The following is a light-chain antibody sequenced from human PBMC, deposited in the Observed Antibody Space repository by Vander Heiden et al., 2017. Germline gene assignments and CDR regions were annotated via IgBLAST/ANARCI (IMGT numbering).Light chain of an antibody. CDR3: QQSYSTPHT. V-gene: IGKV1-39*01. Sequence: DIQMTQSPSSLSASVGDRVTITCRASQSISSYLNWYQQKPGKAPKLLIYAASSLQSGVPSSFRGSGSEDFATYYCQQSYSTPHTFGQGTKLEIK. J-gene: IGKJ2*01. CDR1: QSISSY. CDR2: AAS.